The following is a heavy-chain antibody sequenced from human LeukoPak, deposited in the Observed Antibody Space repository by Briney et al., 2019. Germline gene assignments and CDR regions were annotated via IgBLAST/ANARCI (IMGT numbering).Heavy chain of an antibody. CDR3: ARDKFYYGSGSYSGYYMDV. J-gene: IGHJ6*03. Sequence: ASVKVSCKASGYTFTSYYMHWVRQAPGQGLEWMGWISAYNGNTNYAQKLQGRVTMTTDTSTSTAYMELSSLRSEDTAVYYCARDKFYYGSGSYSGYYMDVWGKGTTVTVSS. CDR1: GYTFTSYY. D-gene: IGHD3-10*01. V-gene: IGHV1-18*04. CDR2: ISAYNGNT.